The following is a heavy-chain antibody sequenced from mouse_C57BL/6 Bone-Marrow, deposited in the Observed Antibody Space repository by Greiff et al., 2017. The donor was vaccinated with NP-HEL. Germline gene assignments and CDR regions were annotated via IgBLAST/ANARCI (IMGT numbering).Heavy chain of an antibody. CDR3: KGLGRWYFDV. D-gene: IGHD4-1*01. CDR1: GYTFTSYW. V-gene: IGHV1-5*01. Sequence: EVQLQQSGPVLARPGASVKMSCKTSGYTFTSYWMHWVKQRPGQSLEWIGAIYPGTSDTSYNQKFKGKAKLTAVTSASTAYMERSRLTNEDSAVYDGKGLGRWYFDVRGTGTTVTVSS. CDR2: IYPGTSDT. J-gene: IGHJ1*03.